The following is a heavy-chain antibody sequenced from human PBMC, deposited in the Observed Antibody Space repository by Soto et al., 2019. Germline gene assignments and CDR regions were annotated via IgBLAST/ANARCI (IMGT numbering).Heavy chain of an antibody. CDR1: GGTFSSYA. Sequence: SSVKVSCKASGGTFSSYAIGWVRQAPGQGLEWMGGIIPIFGTANYAQKFQGRVTITADESTSTAYMELSSLRSEDTAVYYCASRRYSYGYAGYYHYGMDVWGQGTTVTVSS. D-gene: IGHD5-18*01. V-gene: IGHV1-69*13. CDR2: IIPIFGTA. J-gene: IGHJ6*02. CDR3: ASRRYSYGYAGYYHYGMDV.